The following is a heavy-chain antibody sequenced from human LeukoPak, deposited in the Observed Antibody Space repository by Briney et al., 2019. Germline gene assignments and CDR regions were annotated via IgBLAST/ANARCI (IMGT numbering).Heavy chain of an antibody. J-gene: IGHJ4*02. D-gene: IGHD5-12*01. Sequence: PSQTLSLACTVSGGSISRGGYYWSWIRQPAGEGLEWIGRFYTSGSTNYNPSLKSRVTMSVDTSKNRFFLKLNSVTAADTAIYYCARGHSGYDDYWGQGTLVTVSS. CDR3: ARGHSGYDDY. CDR2: FYTSGST. CDR1: GGSISRGGYY. V-gene: IGHV4-61*02.